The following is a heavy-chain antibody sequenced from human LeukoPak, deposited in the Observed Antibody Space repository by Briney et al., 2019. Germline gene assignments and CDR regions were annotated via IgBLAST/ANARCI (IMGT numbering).Heavy chain of an antibody. CDR2: IYYSGST. CDR1: GGSISSYY. D-gene: IGHD3-16*01. Sequence: PSETLSLTCTVSGGSISSYYWSWIRQPPGKGLEWIGYIYYSGSTDYNPSLKSRVTISVDTSKNQFSLKVSSVTAADTAVYYCAREYLWGSIDYWGQGTLVTVSS. V-gene: IGHV4-59*12. CDR3: AREYLWGSIDY. J-gene: IGHJ4*02.